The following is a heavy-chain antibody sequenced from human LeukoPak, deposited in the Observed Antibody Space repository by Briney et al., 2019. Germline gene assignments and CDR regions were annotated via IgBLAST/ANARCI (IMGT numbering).Heavy chain of an antibody. CDR1: GFTFSDYY. V-gene: IGHV3-53*01. CDR2: IYSGGST. Sequence: PGGSLRLSCAAPGFTFSDYYMSWVRQAPGKGLEWVSVIYSGGSTYYADSVKGRFTISRDNSKNTLYLQMNNLRAEDTAVYYCARSYYDFSHWGQGTLVTVSS. CDR3: ARSYYDFSH. J-gene: IGHJ4*02. D-gene: IGHD3-3*01.